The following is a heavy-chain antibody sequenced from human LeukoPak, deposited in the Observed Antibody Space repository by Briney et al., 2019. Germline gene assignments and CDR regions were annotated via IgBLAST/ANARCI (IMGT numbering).Heavy chain of an antibody. D-gene: IGHD2-2*01. CDR3: ARDLGSSTPRDNYYYGMDV. V-gene: IGHV3-21*01. CDR2: ISSSSSYI. J-gene: IGHJ6*02. CDR1: GFTFSSYS. Sequence: PGGSLRLSCAASGFTFSSYSMTWVRQAPGKGLEWVSSISSSSSYIYYADSVKGRFTISRDNAKNSLYLQMNSLRAEDTAVYYCARDLGSSTPRDNYYYGMDVWAKGPRSPSP.